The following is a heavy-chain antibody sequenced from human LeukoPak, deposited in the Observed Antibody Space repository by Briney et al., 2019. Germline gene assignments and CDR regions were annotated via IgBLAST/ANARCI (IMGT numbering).Heavy chain of an antibody. Sequence: GRTLRLSCAFSVSTHRTYCMNGVSHAPAKGLEVVHNINPGGNEIRSVDAVQGRFIISRDNAKSSLDLQMSSLRVEDTAVSYCMFWGTDNHWGQGILVTVSS. D-gene: IGHD3-10*02. CDR1: VSTHRTYC. CDR3: MFWGTDNH. CDR2: INPGGNEI. J-gene: IGHJ4*02. V-gene: IGHV3-7*01.